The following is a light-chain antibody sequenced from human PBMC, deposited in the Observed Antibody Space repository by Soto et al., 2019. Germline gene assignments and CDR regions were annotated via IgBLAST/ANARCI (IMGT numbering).Light chain of an antibody. CDR1: QNIYIF. CDR3: QHSNIVPWT. CDR2: AAS. V-gene: IGKV1-39*01. Sequence: DIQVTQTPSSLSASVGDRVSITCRASQNIYIFLNWYQHKPGKVPKLLIYAASNLYTGVPSRFSGTGSGTDFTLTISSLQPEDFAVYYCQHSNIVPWTFGQGTKVDIK. J-gene: IGKJ1*01.